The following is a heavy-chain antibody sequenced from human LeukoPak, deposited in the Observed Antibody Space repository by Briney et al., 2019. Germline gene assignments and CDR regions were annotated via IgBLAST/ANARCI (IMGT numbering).Heavy chain of an antibody. CDR3: AREEVVVTTGEYLDY. J-gene: IGHJ4*02. CDR2: ISYDGSNK. D-gene: IGHD3-22*01. V-gene: IGHV3-30-3*01. Sequence: PGGSLRLSCAASGFTFSSYAMPWVRQAPGKGLEWVAVISYDGSNKYYADSVKGRFTISRDNSKNTLYLQMNSLRAEDTAVYYCAREEVVVTTGEYLDYWGQGTLVTVSS. CDR1: GFTFSSYA.